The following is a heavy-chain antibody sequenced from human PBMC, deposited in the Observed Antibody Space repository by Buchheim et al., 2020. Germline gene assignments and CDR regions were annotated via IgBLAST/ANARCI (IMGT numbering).Heavy chain of an antibody. V-gene: IGHV3-48*01. CDR2: ISTCGITT. Sequence: EVQLVESGGGLIQPGGSLRLSCAASGFTFLTYSMNWVRQPPGKGLEWVSFISTCGITTSSPYSLKGRFTISRANAKNSLSLQMNSLRAEDTAVYYCARGEVVAPYYMDVWGKGTT. CDR1: GFTFLTYS. CDR3: ARGEVVAPYYMDV. D-gene: IGHD2-2*01. J-gene: IGHJ6*03.